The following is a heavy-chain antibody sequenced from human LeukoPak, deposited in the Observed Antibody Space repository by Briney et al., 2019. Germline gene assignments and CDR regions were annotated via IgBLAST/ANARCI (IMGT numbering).Heavy chain of an antibody. J-gene: IGHJ1*01. CDR1: GFTFSSYG. CDR3: ARVTIAAAGLEYFQH. Sequence: GGSLRLSCAASGFTFSSYGMNWVRQAPGKGLEWVSSITDSGGDTYYADSVKGRFTISRDNAKNSLYLQMNSLRAEDTAVYYCARVTIAAAGLEYFQHWGQGTLVTVSS. D-gene: IGHD6-13*01. CDR2: ITDSGGDT. V-gene: IGHV3-21*01.